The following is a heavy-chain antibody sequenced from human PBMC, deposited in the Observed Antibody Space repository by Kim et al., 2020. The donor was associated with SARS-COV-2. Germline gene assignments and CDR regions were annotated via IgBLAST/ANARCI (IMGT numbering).Heavy chain of an antibody. D-gene: IGHD2-15*01. CDR2: INHSGST. V-gene: IGHV4-34*01. Sequence: SETLSLTCAVYGGSFSGYYWSWIRQPPGKGLEWIGEINHSGSTNYNPSLKSRVTISVDTSKNQFSLKLSSVTAADTAVYYCARSRGYCSGDSCFQFFDY. CDR3: ARSRGYCSGDSCFQFFDY. CDR1: GGSFSGYY. J-gene: IGHJ4*01.